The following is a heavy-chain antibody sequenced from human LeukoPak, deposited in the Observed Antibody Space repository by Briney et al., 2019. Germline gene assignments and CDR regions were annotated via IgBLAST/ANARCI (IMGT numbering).Heavy chain of an antibody. CDR2: IIPIFGTA. V-gene: IGHV1-69*13. CDR3: ARDRGDYDSSGYHN. J-gene: IGHJ4*02. CDR1: GYTFTGYY. Sequence: ASVKVSCKASGYTFTGYYMHWVRQAPGQGLEWMGGIIPIFGTANYAQKFQGRVTVTADESTSTAYMELSSLRSEDTAVYYCARDRGDYDSSGYHNWGQGTLVTVSS. D-gene: IGHD3-22*01.